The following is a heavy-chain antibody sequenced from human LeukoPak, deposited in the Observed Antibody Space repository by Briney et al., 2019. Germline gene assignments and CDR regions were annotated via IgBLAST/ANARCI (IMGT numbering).Heavy chain of an antibody. D-gene: IGHD6-19*01. J-gene: IGHJ4*02. CDR1: GDSVSSNSAA. Sequence: SQTLSLTCAISGDSVSSNSAAWNWIRQSPSRGLEWLGRSYYRSKWYSDYAVSMKSRITINPDTYKNQFSLQLNSVTPEDTAVYYCAREKYSSRWYYFDYWGQGTLVTVSS. V-gene: IGHV6-1*01. CDR2: SYYRSKWYS. CDR3: AREKYSSRWYYFDY.